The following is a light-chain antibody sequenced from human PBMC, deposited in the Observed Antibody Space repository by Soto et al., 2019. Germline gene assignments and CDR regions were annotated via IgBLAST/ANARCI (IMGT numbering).Light chain of an antibody. CDR2: DAS. V-gene: IGKV3-11*01. J-gene: IGKJ4*01. Sequence: EIVLTQSPATLSLSPGDTATLSCRASQSVTNYLAWYQQKSGQAPRLLVSDASNRATGIPARFSGSGSGTGFTLTISSLEPEDFALYYCQHRINWPSTCGGGTKVEIK. CDR1: QSVTNY. CDR3: QHRINWPST.